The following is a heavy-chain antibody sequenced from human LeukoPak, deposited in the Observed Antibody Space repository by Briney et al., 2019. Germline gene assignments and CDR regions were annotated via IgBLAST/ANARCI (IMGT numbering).Heavy chain of an antibody. V-gene: IGHV4-59*11. Sequence: PSETLSLTCTISGASISGHYLTWLRRPPGKGLEWIGYISHIGSTNYNPALKSRVTISVDTSKNQFSLKLTSVTAADTAVYYCARDRISINALDMWGQGTMVTVSS. CDR1: GASISGHY. CDR2: ISHIGST. CDR3: ARDRISINALDM. J-gene: IGHJ3*02. D-gene: IGHD1-14*01.